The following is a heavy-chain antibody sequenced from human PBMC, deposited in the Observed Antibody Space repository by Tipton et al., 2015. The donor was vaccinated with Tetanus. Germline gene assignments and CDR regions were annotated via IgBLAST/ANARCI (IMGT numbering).Heavy chain of an antibody. Sequence: TLSLTCTVSGGSISSGGSFWSWIRQHPGKGLEWIGYIYYSGSTYYNPSLKSRVTISVDTSKNQFSLKLSSVTAADTAVYYCARGGLTPYEKDYWGQGTLVTVSS. CDR3: ARGGLTPYEKDY. CDR1: GGSISSGGSF. CDR2: IYYSGST. D-gene: IGHD3-3*01. J-gene: IGHJ4*02. V-gene: IGHV4-31*03.